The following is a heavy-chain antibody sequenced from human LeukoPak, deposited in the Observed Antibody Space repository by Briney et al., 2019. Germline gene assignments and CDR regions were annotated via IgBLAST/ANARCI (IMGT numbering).Heavy chain of an antibody. CDR3: ARRSSSWKNWFDP. Sequence: PSETLSLTCAVYGGSFSGSYWSWIRQSPGKGLEWIGEIIHSGSTTYNPSLKSRVTMSVDMSKNQFSLKLSSVTAADTAVYYCARRSSSWKNWFDPWGQGTLVTVSS. CDR1: GGSFSGSY. CDR2: IIHSGST. J-gene: IGHJ5*02. D-gene: IGHD6-13*01. V-gene: IGHV4-34*12.